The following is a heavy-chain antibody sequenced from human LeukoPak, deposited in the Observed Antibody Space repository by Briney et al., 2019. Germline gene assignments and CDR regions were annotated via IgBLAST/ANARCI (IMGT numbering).Heavy chain of an antibody. V-gene: IGHV4-59*12. CDR2: IYYSGST. Sequence: PSETLSLTCTVSGGSISSYYWSWIRQPPGKGLEWIGYIYYSGSTNYNPSLKSRVTMSVDTSKNQFSLKLSSVTAADTAVYYCAREDYDSSGIFDIWGQGTMVTVSS. J-gene: IGHJ3*02. CDR1: GGSISSYY. D-gene: IGHD3-22*01. CDR3: AREDYDSSGIFDI.